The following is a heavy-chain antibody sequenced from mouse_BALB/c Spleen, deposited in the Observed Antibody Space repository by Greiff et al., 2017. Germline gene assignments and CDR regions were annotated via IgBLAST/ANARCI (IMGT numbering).Heavy chain of an antibody. Sequence: VQLQQSAAELARPGASVKMSCKASGYTFTSYTMHWVKQRPGQGLEWIGYINPSSGYTEYNQKFKDKTTLTADKSSSTAYMQLSSLTSEDSAVYYCARLTGNAMDYWGQGTSVTVSS. CDR3: ARLTGNAMDY. CDR1: GYTFTSYT. J-gene: IGHJ4*01. D-gene: IGHD4-1*01. CDR2: INPSSGYT. V-gene: IGHV1-4*02.